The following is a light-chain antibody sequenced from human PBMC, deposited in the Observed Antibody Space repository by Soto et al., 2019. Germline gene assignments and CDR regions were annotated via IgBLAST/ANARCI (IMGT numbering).Light chain of an antibody. CDR3: QHFDDSLT. J-gene: IGKJ4*01. V-gene: IGKV3-20*01. CDR2: GAS. CDR1: QSVDSST. Sequence: EVVLTQSPGTLSLSPRERGTLSCRASQSVDSSTLAWYQQKPGQAPRLLISGASKRATGTPDRFSGSGSGTDFTLTISRLEPEDFAVYYCQHFDDSLTFGGGTKVEIK.